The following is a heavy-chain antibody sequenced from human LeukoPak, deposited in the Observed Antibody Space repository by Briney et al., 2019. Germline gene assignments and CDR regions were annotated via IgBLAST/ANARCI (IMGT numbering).Heavy chain of an antibody. J-gene: IGHJ6*02. D-gene: IGHD3-3*01. CDR2: ISGSGGST. CDR1: GFTFSSYA. Sequence: GGSLRLSCAASGFTFSSYAMSWVRQAPGKGLEWVSAISGSGGSTYYAGSVKGRFTISRDNSKNTLYLQMNSLRAEDTAVYYCAKDYNDFWSGYFRVYYYYYGMDVWGQGTTVTVSS. V-gene: IGHV3-23*01. CDR3: AKDYNDFWSGYFRVYYYYYGMDV.